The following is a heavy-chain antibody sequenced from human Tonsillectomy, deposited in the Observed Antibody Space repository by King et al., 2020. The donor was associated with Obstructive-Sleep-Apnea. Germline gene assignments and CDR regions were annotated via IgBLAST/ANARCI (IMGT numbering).Heavy chain of an antibody. J-gene: IGHJ4*02. CDR2: ISWNSGTK. Sequence: VKLVESGGGLVQPGRSLRLSCVASGFTVEDYAMHWVRQAPGKGLEWVSGISWNSGTKGYADSVKGRFTISRDNAKNSLYLQMNSLRVEDTALYYCAKDIRGLVWGQGTLVTVSS. D-gene: IGHD6-19*01. CDR3: AKDIRGLV. CDR1: GFTVEDYA. V-gene: IGHV3-9*01.